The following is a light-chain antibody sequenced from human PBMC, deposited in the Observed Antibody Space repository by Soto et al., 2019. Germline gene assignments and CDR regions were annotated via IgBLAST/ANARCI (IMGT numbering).Light chain of an antibody. CDR3: QQYGSSPWT. Sequence: EIVLTQSPGTLSLSPGERATLSCRASESVSNSFLVWYQQKLGQAPRLLIYGASTRPTGIPDRISGSGSGTDYTLIINRVEPEDFAVYYCQQYGSSPWTFGQGTKVEIK. V-gene: IGKV3-20*01. CDR2: GAS. CDR1: ESVSNSF. J-gene: IGKJ1*01.